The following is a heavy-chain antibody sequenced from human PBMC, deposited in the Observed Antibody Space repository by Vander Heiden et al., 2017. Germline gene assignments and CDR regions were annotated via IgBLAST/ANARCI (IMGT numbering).Heavy chain of an antibody. J-gene: IGHJ4*02. D-gene: IGHD2-2*01. CDR2: INHSGST. CDR1: GGSFSGYS. Sequence: QVQLQQWGAGLLKPSETLSLTCAVYGGSFSGYSWSWIRQPPGKGLEWIGEINHSGSTNYNPSLKSRVTISVDTSKNQFSLKLSSVTAADTAVYYCAVVPAATLLRGNDYWGQGTLVTVSS. CDR3: AVVPAATLLRGNDY. V-gene: IGHV4-34*01.